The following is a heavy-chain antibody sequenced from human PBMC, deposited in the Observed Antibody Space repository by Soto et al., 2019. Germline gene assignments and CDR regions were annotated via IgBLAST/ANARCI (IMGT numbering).Heavy chain of an antibody. D-gene: IGHD3-3*01. CDR1: GYTFTSYG. J-gene: IGHJ6*02. CDR3: ARDRPVLRFLEWLPPSHYYGMDV. V-gene: IGHV1-18*01. CDR2: ISAYNGNT. Sequence: ASVKVSCKASGYTFTSYGIGWVRQAPGQGLEWMGWISAYNGNTNYAQKLQGRVTMTTDTSTSTAYMELRSLRSDDTAVYYCARDRPVLRFLEWLPPSHYYGMDVWGQGTTVTV.